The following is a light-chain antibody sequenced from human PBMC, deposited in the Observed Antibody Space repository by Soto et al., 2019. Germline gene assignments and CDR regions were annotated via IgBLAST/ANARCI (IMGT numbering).Light chain of an antibody. CDR3: QQYYNIPWT. CDR1: QSITSW. V-gene: IGKV4-1*01. CDR2: WAS. Sequence: DIQMTQSPSTLSASVGDRVTITCRASQSITSWLAWYQQKPGQPPKQLIYWASNRESGVPDRFRGSGSGTDFTLTITSLQAEDVALYYCQQYYNIPWTFGQGTKVDIK. J-gene: IGKJ1*01.